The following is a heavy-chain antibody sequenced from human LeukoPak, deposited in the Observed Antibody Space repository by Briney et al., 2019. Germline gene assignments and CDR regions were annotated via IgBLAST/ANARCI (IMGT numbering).Heavy chain of an antibody. J-gene: IGHJ4*02. CDR1: GFPFSGYS. CDR3: ALSIVAAAGDY. Sequence: GGSLRLSCAASGFPFSGYSMNWVRQAPGRGPEWVSSISRSSSYIYYADSVKGRFTISRDNAKNSLYLQMYSLRAEDTAVYYCALSIVAAAGDYWGQGTLVTVSS. V-gene: IGHV3-21*01. CDR2: ISRSSSYI. D-gene: IGHD6-13*01.